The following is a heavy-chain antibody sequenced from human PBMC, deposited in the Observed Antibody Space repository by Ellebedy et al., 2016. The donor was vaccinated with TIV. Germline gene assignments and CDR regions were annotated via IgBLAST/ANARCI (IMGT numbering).Heavy chain of an antibody. CDR2: IYYSGST. V-gene: IGHV4-59*01. D-gene: IGHD3-10*01. J-gene: IGHJ5*02. CDR1: GGSISSYY. CDR3: ARVGGLWFGEFDP. Sequence: GSLRLXXTVSGGSISSYYWSWIRQPPGKGLEWIGYIYYSGSTNYNPSLKSRVTISVDTSKNQFSLKLSSVTAADTAVYYCARVGGLWFGEFDPWGQGTLVTVSS.